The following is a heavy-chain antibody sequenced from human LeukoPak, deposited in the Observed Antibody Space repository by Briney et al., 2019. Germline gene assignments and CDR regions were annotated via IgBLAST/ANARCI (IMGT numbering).Heavy chain of an antibody. CDR3: AKDRLQVETAQFVD. CDR2: LSGGADRT. J-gene: IGHJ4*02. V-gene: IGHV3-23*01. D-gene: IGHD5-12*01. Sequence: QSGGSLRLSCAASGFTFSNYAMSWVRQTPGKGLEWVSSLSGGADRTYYADSVKGRFTISRDNSKNTLYLQMNSLRAEDAAVYYCAKDRLQVETAQFVDWGQGTLVTVSS. CDR1: GFTFSNYA.